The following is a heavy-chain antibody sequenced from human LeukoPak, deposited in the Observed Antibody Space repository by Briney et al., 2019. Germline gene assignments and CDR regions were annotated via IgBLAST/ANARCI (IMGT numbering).Heavy chain of an antibody. CDR3: ARANCGGGSCYSDY. CDR1: GGSISSGGYY. Sequence: SETLPLTCTVSGGSISSGGYYWSWIRQHPGKGLEWIGYIYYSGSTYYNPSLKSRVTISVDSSKNQFSLKLSSVTAADTAVYYCARANCGGGSCYSDYWGQGTLVTVSS. J-gene: IGHJ4*02. D-gene: IGHD2-15*01. V-gene: IGHV4-31*03. CDR2: IYYSGST.